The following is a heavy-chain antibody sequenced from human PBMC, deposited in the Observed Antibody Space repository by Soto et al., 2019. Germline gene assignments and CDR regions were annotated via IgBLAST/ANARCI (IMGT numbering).Heavy chain of an antibody. CDR1: GGSISSGGYS. Sequence: QLQLQESGSGLVKPSQTLSLTCAVSGGSISSGGYSWSWIRQPPGKGLEWIGYIYHSGSTYYNPSPKGRITISVDRSEKQFALKLSSVTAADTAVYYCARGGRYCSGGSCYSLGFDYWGQGTLVTVSS. CDR3: ARGGRYCSGGSCYSLGFDY. V-gene: IGHV4-30-2*01. D-gene: IGHD2-15*01. CDR2: IYHSGST. J-gene: IGHJ4*02.